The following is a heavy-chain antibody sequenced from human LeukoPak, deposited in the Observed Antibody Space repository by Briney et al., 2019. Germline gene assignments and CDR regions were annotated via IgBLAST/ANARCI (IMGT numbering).Heavy chain of an antibody. V-gene: IGHV3-20*04. J-gene: IGHJ4*02. CDR1: GFTFDDHG. D-gene: IGHD6-6*01. CDR3: ARAAGLFSSSFDY. CDR2: INWNGGST. Sequence: RPGGSLRLSCAASGFTFDDHGMTWVRQVPGKGLEWVSGINWNGGSTGYADSVKGRFTISRDSAKNSLYLEVISLRAEDTALYYCARAAGLFSSSFDYWGQGTLVTVSS.